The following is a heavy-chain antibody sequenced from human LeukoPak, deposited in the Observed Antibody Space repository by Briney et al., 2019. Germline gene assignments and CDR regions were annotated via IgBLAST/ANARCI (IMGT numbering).Heavy chain of an antibody. Sequence: SVKVSCKASGGTFSSYAISWVRQAPGQGLEWMGGIIPIFGTANYAQKFQGRVTITADESTSTAYMELSSLRSENTAVYYCARRYCSGGSCYSGWFDPWGQGTLVTVSS. D-gene: IGHD2-15*01. V-gene: IGHV1-69*13. CDR2: IIPIFGTA. J-gene: IGHJ5*02. CDR3: ARRYCSGGSCYSGWFDP. CDR1: GGTFSSYA.